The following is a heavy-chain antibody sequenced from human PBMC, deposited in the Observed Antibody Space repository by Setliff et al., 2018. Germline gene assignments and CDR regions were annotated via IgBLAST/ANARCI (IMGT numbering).Heavy chain of an antibody. CDR3: VREGVDSRTSTDYRYYKDV. CDR1: GYTFSSYA. CDR2: TIPMFGTI. V-gene: IGHV1-69*05. D-gene: IGHD3-22*01. Sequence: SVKVSCKASGYTFSSYAMGWMRQAPGQGLEWMGGTIPMFGTIDYARKFQGRVTIITDESTSTAYRQLSSLGSEDTAVYYCVREGVDSRTSTDYRYYKDVWGKGTTVTVSS. J-gene: IGHJ6*03.